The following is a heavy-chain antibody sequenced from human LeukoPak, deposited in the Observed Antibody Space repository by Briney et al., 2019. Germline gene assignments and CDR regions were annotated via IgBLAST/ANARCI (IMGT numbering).Heavy chain of an antibody. J-gene: IGHJ4*02. Sequence: GESLKISCKASGYKFSSYWIGWVRQMPGKGLEWMGSIYPGDSDTRYSPSFQGQVTMSADTSVSIAYLQWSSLRPSDTAMYFCARRYAETRGARFYFDFWGQGSLVTVSS. CDR2: IYPGDSDT. CDR1: GYKFSSYW. V-gene: IGHV5-51*01. D-gene: IGHD3-16*01. CDR3: ARRYAETRGARFYFDF.